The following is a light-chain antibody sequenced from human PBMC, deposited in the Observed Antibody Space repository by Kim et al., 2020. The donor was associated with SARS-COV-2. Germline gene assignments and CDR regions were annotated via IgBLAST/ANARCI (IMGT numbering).Light chain of an antibody. J-gene: IGKJ1*01. Sequence: EIVLTQSPGTLSLSPGERATLSCRASQSVSSNYLAWYQQKPGQAPRLLIYGASSRATGIPDRFSGSGSGTDFTLTITRLGPEDFAVYYCQQYSSSPATFGQGTKVDI. CDR3: QQYSSSPAT. CDR2: GAS. CDR1: QSVSSNY. V-gene: IGKV3-20*01.